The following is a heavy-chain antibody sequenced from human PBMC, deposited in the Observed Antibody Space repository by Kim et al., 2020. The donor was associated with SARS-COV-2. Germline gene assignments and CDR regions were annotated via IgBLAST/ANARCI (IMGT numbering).Heavy chain of an antibody. CDR3: TTDGSHSSGWSSFDY. CDR1: GFTFSNAW. J-gene: IGHJ4*02. D-gene: IGHD6-19*01. Sequence: GGSLRLSCAASGFTFSNAWMSWVRQAPGKGLEWVGRIKSKTDGGTTDYAAPVKGRFTISRDDSKNTLYLQMNSLKTEDTAVYYCTTDGSHSSGWSSFDYWGQGTLVTVSS. V-gene: IGHV3-15*01. CDR2: IKSKTDGGTT.